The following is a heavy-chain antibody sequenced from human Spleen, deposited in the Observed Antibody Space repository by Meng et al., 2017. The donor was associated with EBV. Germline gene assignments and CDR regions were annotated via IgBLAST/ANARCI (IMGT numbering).Heavy chain of an antibody. CDR3: ARGPYYE. Sequence: QVQLQQWGAGLLTPSETLSLPCAVSGGSFSSYYWSWIRQPPGKGLEWIGEINQSGSIYYNPSLMGRVTISGDTSRNQFSLKLISVTAADTAVYYCARGPYYEWGQGTLVTVSS. J-gene: IGHJ4*02. CDR1: GGSFSSYY. D-gene: IGHD1-26*01. V-gene: IGHV4-34*01. CDR2: INQSGSI.